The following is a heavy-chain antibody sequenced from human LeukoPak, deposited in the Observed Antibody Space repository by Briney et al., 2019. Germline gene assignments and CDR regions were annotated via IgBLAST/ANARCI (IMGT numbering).Heavy chain of an antibody. Sequence: GASVKVSCKASGGTFSSYAISWVRQAPGQGLEWMGGIIPIFGTANYAQKFQGRVTITADKSTSTAYMELSSLRSEDTAVYYCARGERLSYGGPFDYWGQGTLVTVSS. CDR3: ARGERLSYGGPFDY. J-gene: IGHJ4*02. CDR2: IIPIFGTA. V-gene: IGHV1-69*06. CDR1: GGTFSSYA. D-gene: IGHD3-16*02.